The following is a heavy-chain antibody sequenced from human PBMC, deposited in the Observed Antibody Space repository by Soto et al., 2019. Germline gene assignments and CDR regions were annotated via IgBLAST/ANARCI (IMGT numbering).Heavy chain of an antibody. D-gene: IGHD6-13*01. V-gene: IGHV3-30-3*01. J-gene: IGHJ6*02. CDR2: ISYDGSNK. Sequence: GGSLRLSCAASGFTFSSYAMHWVRQAPGKGLEWVAVISYDGSNKYYADSVKGRFTISRDNSKNTLYLQMNSLRAEDTAVYYCARDLGSWYEENYYYGMDVWGQGTTVTVSS. CDR3: ARDLGSWYEENYYYGMDV. CDR1: GFTFSSYA.